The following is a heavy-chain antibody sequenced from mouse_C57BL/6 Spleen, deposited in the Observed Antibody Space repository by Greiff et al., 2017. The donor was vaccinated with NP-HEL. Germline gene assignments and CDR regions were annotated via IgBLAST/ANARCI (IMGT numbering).Heavy chain of an antibody. CDR1: GYTFTSYW. CDR3: ARRGYYYGSSPYYYAMDY. J-gene: IGHJ4*01. CDR2: IDPSDSET. V-gene: IGHV1-52*01. Sequence: QVQLQQSGAELVRPGSSVKLSCKASGYTFTSYWMHWVKQRPIQGLEWIGNIDPSDSETHYNQKFKDKATLTVDKSSSKAYRQLSSLTSEDSAVYYCARRGYYYGSSPYYYAMDYWGQGTSVTVSS. D-gene: IGHD1-1*01.